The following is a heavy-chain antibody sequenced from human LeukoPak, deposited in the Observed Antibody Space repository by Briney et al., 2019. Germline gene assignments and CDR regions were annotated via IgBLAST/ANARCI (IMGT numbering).Heavy chain of an antibody. CDR1: GFTFSRYG. D-gene: IGHD4-11*01. Sequence: GGSLRLSCAMSGFTFSRYGIHWVRQAPGKGLEWVAFIRYDGTEQYCVDSVKGRFTISRDNSKNTLYLQMNSLRVEDTAVYYCAKGLDYSLDYWGQGTLVTVSS. V-gene: IGHV3-30*02. CDR3: AKGLDYSLDY. J-gene: IGHJ4*02. CDR2: IRYDGTEQ.